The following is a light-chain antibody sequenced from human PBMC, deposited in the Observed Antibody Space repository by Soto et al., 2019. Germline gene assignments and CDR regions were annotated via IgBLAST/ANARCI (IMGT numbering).Light chain of an antibody. J-gene: IGKJ5*01. V-gene: IGKV3-20*01. Sequence: EIVLTQSPGTLSLSPGERAXXXXXXSQIVGGDTFAWFQQRPGQAPRLVIYGASNRAAGIPDRFSGSGSGTDFTLTVSRLEPEDFAMYYCQQYHWAPDTFGQGTRLEI. CDR3: QQYHWAPDT. CDR2: GAS. CDR1: QIVGGDT.